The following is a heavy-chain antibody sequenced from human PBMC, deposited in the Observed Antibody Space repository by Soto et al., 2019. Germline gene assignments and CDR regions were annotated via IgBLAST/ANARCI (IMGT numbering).Heavy chain of an antibody. J-gene: IGHJ4*02. D-gene: IGHD4-17*01. V-gene: IGHV1-8*01. CDR2: MNPNSDNT. CDR1: GYTFTSYD. CDR3: ARGTTVTISNYFDY. Sequence: QVQLVQSGAEVKKPGASVKVSCKASGYTFTSYDINWVRQATGQGLEWMGWMNPNSDNTGYAQKFQGRVTMTRNTSISTAYMELSSLRSEDTAVYYCARGTTVTISNYFDYWGQGTLVTVSS.